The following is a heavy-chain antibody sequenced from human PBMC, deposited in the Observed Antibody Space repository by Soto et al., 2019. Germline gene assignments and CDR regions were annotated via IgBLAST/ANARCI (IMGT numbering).Heavy chain of an antibody. V-gene: IGHV3-48*02. Sequence: GGSLRLSCAASGFTFSSYSMNWVRQAPGKGLEWVSYISSSSSTIYYADSVKGRFTISRDNAKNSLYLQMNSLRDEDTAVYYCAREGEDGYSYYYYYYGMDVWGQGTTVTVSS. J-gene: IGHJ6*02. D-gene: IGHD5-18*01. CDR3: AREGEDGYSYYYYYYGMDV. CDR1: GFTFSSYS. CDR2: ISSSSSTI.